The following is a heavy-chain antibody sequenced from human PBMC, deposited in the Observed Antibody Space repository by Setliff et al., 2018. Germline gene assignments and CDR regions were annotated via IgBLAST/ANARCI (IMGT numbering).Heavy chain of an antibody. J-gene: IGHJ6*03. Sequence: PSETLSLTCTVSGASINNHYWAWIRQPPGEGLEWIGYVSHSGSTDYNPSLRSRVTVSVDTSRIHFSLKLRSVTAADTAVYYCARAPGRQDYHYMELWGKGTTVTVSS. D-gene: IGHD2-15*01. CDR1: GASINNHY. CDR2: VSHSGST. CDR3: ARAPGRQDYHYMEL. V-gene: IGHV4-59*11.